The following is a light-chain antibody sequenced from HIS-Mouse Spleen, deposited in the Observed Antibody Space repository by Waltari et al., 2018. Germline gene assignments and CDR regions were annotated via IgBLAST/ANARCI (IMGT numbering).Light chain of an antibody. J-gene: IGLJ3*02. CDR2: EGS. CDR3: CSYAGSSTWV. CDR1: RSYVGRYNL. Sequence: QSALTQPASVSGSPGQSLTISCTGTRSYVGRYNLVSWYQQHPGKAPKLMIYEGSKRPSGVSNRFSGSKSGNTASLTISGLQAEHEADYYCCSYAGSSTWVFGGGTKLTVL. V-gene: IGLV2-23*01.